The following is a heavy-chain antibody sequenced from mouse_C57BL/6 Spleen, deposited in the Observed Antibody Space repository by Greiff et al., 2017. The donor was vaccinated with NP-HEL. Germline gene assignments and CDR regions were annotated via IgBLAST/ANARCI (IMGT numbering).Heavy chain of an antibody. V-gene: IGHV1-72*01. J-gene: IGHJ4*01. CDR1: GYTFTSSW. CDR3: ARKTTVVANYAMDY. CDR2: IDPNSGGT. D-gene: IGHD1-1*01. Sequence: QVQLQQPGAELVKPGASVKLSCKASGYTFTSSWMHWVKQRPGRGLEWIGRIDPNSGGTKYNEKFKSKATLTADKPSSTAYMQLSSLTSEDSAVYYCARKTTVVANYAMDYWGQGTSVTVSS.